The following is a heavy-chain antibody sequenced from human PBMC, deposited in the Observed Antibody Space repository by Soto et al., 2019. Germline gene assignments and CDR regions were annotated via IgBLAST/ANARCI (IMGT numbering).Heavy chain of an antibody. Sequence: PGESLKICCKGSGYSFTSYWISWVRQMPGKGLEWMGRIDPSDSYTNYSPSFQGHVTISADKSISTAYLQWSSLKASDTAMYYCARRGGSWPELSMDVWGQGTTVTVSS. J-gene: IGHJ6*02. V-gene: IGHV5-10-1*01. D-gene: IGHD6-13*01. CDR1: GYSFTSYW. CDR2: IDPSDSYT. CDR3: ARRGGSWPELSMDV.